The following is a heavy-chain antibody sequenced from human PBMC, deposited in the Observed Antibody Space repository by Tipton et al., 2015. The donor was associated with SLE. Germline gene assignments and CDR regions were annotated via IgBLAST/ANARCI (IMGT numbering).Heavy chain of an antibody. Sequence: LRLSCTVSGGSISSTYWTWLRQPPAKGLQYIGFIYYGGSTNCIPSLKSRVTISVDTTKNQFSLRLNSVTAADTAVYYCARETAEDVLDSWGQGTMVIVS. CDR2: IYYGGST. D-gene: IGHD2-21*02. CDR1: GGSISSTY. V-gene: IGHV4-59*01. CDR3: ARETAEDVLDS. J-gene: IGHJ3*02.